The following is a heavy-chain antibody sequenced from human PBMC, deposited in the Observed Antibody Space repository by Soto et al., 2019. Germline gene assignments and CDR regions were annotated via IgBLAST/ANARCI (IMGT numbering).Heavy chain of an antibody. D-gene: IGHD3-22*01. CDR1: GFTFSSYW. V-gene: IGHV3-7*03. CDR2: IKQDGSEK. CDR3: AKEEQSMIVVVIKADY. Sequence: GGSLRLSCAASGFTFSSYWMSWVRQAPGKGLEWVANIKQDGSEKYYVDSVKGRFTISRDNAKNSLYLQMNSLRAEDTAVYYCAKEEQSMIVVVIKADYWGEGTLVTVSS. J-gene: IGHJ4*02.